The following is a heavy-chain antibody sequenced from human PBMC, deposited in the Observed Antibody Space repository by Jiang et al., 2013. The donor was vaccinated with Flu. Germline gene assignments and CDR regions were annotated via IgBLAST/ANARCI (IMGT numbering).Heavy chain of an antibody. J-gene: IGHJ5*02. CDR1: GYTFTSYY. CDR2: INPSGGST. CDR3: ARGYYGYCSPTSCYSGPNWFDP. Sequence: GAEVKKPGASVKVSCKASGYTFTSYYMHWVRQAPGQGLEWMGIINPSGGSTSYAQKFQGKVTMTRDTSTSTVYMELSSLRSDDTAVYYCARGYYGYCSPTSCYSGPNWFDPWGQGTLVTVSS. D-gene: IGHD2-2*01. V-gene: IGHV1-46*03.